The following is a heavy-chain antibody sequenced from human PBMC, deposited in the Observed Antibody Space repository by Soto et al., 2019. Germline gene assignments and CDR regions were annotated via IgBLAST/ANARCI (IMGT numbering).Heavy chain of an antibody. D-gene: IGHD6-13*01. Sequence: GASVKVSCKASGYTFTSYAMHWVRQAPGQRLEWMGWINAGNGNTKYSQKFQGRVTITRDTSASTAYMELSSLRSEDTAVYYCAREEESSSWVGIFDYWGQGTLVTVSS. CDR1: GYTFTSYA. CDR3: AREEESSSWVGIFDY. CDR2: INAGNGNT. J-gene: IGHJ4*02. V-gene: IGHV1-3*01.